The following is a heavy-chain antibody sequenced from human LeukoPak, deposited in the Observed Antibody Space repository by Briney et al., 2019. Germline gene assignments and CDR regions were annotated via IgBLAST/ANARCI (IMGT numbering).Heavy chain of an antibody. CDR2: IIPIFGTS. D-gene: IGHD6-13*01. J-gene: IGHJ5*02. V-gene: IGHV1-69*05. Sequence: GSSVKVSCKASGGTFSSYAISWVRQAPGQGLGWMGGIIPIFGTSNYAQNFQGRVTITTDESTSTAYMELSSLRSEDTAVYYCARGEAPDSSSWYAWFDPWGQGTLVTVSS. CDR1: GGTFSSYA. CDR3: ARGEAPDSSSWYAWFDP.